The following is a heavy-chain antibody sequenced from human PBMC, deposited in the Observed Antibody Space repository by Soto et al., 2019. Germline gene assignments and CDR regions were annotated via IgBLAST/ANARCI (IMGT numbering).Heavy chain of an antibody. CDR2: ITFSGNTV. CDR3: ARVSWREKYGMDV. CDR1: GFTVSRNY. J-gene: IGHJ6*02. V-gene: IGHV3-11*01. Sequence: PGGSLRLSCAASGFTVSRNYMSWVRQAPGKGLEWISYITFSGNTVYYADSLKGRFTISRDNAKNSLYLQMNRLRAEDTAVYYCARVSWREKYGMDVWGQGTTVTVSS.